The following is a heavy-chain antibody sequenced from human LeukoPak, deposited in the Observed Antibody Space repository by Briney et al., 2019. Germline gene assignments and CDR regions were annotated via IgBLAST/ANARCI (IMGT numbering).Heavy chain of an antibody. V-gene: IGHV3-23*01. CDR2: ISGSGGST. Sequence: PGGSLRLSCSVSGFTLTTYAMSWVRQAPGKGLEWVSAISGSGGSTYYADSVKGRFTISRDNSKNTLYLQMNSLRAEGTAVYYCAKDPPGYGDGMYYFDYWGQGTLVTVSS. CDR3: AKDPPGYGDGMYYFDY. J-gene: IGHJ4*02. D-gene: IGHD4-17*01. CDR1: GFTLTTYA.